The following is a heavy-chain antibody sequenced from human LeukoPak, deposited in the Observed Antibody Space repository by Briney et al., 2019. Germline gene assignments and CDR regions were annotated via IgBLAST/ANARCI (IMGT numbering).Heavy chain of an antibody. J-gene: IGHJ4*02. V-gene: IGHV3-48*03. CDR1: GFTFSSYE. D-gene: IGHD3-16*01. Sequence: GGSLRLSCAASGFTFSSYEMNWVRQAPGKGLEWVSYISSSGSTIYYADSAKGRFTISRDNAKNSLYLQMNSLRAEDTAVYYCARGRRRATSGPSYYFDYWGQGALVTVSS. CDR2: ISSSGSTI. CDR3: ARGRRRATSGPSYYFDY.